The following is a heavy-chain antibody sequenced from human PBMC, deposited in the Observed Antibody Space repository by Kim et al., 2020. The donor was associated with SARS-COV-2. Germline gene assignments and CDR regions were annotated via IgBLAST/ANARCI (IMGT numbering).Heavy chain of an antibody. J-gene: IGHJ6*02. CDR2: IWYDGSNK. CDR1: GFTFSSYG. V-gene: IGHV3-33*06. Sequence: GGSLRLSCAASGFTFSSYGMHWVRQAPGKGLEWVAVIWYDGSNKYYADSVKGRFTISRDNSKNTLYLQMNSLRAEDTAVYYCAKGYCSSTSCHEDHYYYYYGMDVWGQGTTVTVSS. D-gene: IGHD2-2*01. CDR3: AKGYCSSTSCHEDHYYYYYGMDV.